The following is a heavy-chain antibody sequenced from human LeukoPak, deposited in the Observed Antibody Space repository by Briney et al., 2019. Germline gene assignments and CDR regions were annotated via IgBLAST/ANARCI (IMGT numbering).Heavy chain of an antibody. CDR1: GFTVSSNY. D-gene: IGHD2-8*02. J-gene: IGHJ3*02. CDR2: INQDGSEK. Sequence: GGSLRLSCAASGFTVSSNYMSWVRQAPGKGLEWVANINQDGSEKYYVDSVKGRFTISRDNAKNSVYLQMNSLRVEDTAVYYCAGAWSRVDGFDIWGQGTMVTVSS. V-gene: IGHV3-7*01. CDR3: AGAWSRVDGFDI.